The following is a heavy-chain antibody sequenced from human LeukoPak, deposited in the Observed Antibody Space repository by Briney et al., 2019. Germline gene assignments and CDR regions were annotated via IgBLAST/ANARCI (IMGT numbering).Heavy chain of an antibody. CDR2: IEQDGGEE. D-gene: IGHD3-9*01. V-gene: IGHV3-7*03. CDR3: ARGRYVDWLFDY. CDR1: GFACSRYW. Sequence: PGGSLRLSCAASGFACSRYWMTWVRQVPGKGLEWVANIEQDGGEEYYVDSVKGRFTISRDNAKNSLYLQMNSLRVEDTAVYYCARGRYVDWLFDYWGQGTLVTVSS. J-gene: IGHJ4*02.